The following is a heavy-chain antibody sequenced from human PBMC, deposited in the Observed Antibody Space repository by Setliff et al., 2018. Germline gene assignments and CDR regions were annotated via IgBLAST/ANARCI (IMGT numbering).Heavy chain of an antibody. CDR3: ARGDYYDSSAYSPDTFDI. CDR1: GDSIYNQF. D-gene: IGHD3-22*01. V-gene: IGHV4-4*08. J-gene: IGHJ3*02. CDR2: IYSTGST. Sequence: SETLSLTCTVSGDSIYNQFWSWVRQPPGKGLQWIGYIYSTGSTNYNPSLKSRVTISIDTSKNQFSLKLSSVTAADTAVYYCARGDYYDSSAYSPDTFDIWGQGTVVTVSS.